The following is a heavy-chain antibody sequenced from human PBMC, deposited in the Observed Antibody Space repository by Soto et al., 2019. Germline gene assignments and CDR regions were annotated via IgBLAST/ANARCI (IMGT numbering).Heavy chain of an antibody. V-gene: IGHV4-34*01. CDR3: ARGRIRYCSSTSCYYGGYYYYYYMDV. D-gene: IGHD2-2*01. Sequence: PSETLSVTWAVYGGSFSGYYWSWIRQPPGKGLEWIGEINHSGSTNYNPSLKSRVTISVDTSKNQFSLKLSSVTAADTAVYYCARGRIRYCSSTSCYYGGYYYYYYMDVWGKGTTVTVSS. CDR2: INHSGST. CDR1: GGSFSGYY. J-gene: IGHJ6*03.